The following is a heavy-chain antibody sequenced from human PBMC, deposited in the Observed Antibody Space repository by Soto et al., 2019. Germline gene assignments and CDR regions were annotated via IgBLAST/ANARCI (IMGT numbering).Heavy chain of an antibody. Sequence: PSETLSLTCIVAGVSVTSYTWSWVRQPAKKGLECIGRVFSSVSATYNPSLKSRVRISMDTPVNRISLDLDSVTAAGAGVYYCTRDGMANGVTWGPGALVAVSS. D-gene: IGHD2-8*01. V-gene: IGHV4-4*07. J-gene: IGHJ4*02. CDR2: VFSSVSA. CDR1: GVSVTSYT. CDR3: TRDGMANGVT.